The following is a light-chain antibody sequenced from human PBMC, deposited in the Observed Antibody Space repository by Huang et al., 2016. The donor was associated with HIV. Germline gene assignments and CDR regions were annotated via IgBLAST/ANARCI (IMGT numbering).Light chain of an antibody. CDR3: QQFNGFSLT. J-gene: IGKJ4*01. CDR2: DAS. Sequence: AIQLTQSPPSLSASAGDRVTIPCRASQDINSALAWYQQKPGKAPKLLIYDASNLKSGVPSRFSGSGSGTDFTLSISSLQPEDFATYYCQQFNGFSLTFGGGTRVEIK. V-gene: IGKV1-13*02. CDR1: QDINSA.